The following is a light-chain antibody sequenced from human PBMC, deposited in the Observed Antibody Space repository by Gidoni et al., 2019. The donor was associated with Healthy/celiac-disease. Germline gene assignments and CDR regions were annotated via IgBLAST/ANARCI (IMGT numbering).Light chain of an antibody. CDR2: EVS. J-gene: IGLJ2*01. V-gene: IGLV2-14*01. Sequence: QSALPQPASVSGSPGQPITISCTGTSSDVGCYNYVSWYQQHPGTAPKLMIYEVSNRPSGVSNRFSGSKSGNTASLTISGLQAEDEADYYCSSYTSSSTSVVFGGGTKLTVL. CDR1: SSDVGCYNY. CDR3: SSYTSSSTSVV.